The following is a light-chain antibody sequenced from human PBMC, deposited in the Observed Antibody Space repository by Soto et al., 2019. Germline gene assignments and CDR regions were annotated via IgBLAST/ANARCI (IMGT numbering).Light chain of an antibody. V-gene: IGLV2-14*03. Sequence: QSVLTQPASVSGSPGRSITIPCSGTSSDVGNYNVVSWYQQHPGKAPKLVIYDVSNRPSGVSPRFSGAKSGNTASLTIAGLQAEDEADYYCSSYTRRSTYVFGTGTRSPS. CDR2: DVS. CDR3: SSYTRRSTYV. J-gene: IGLJ1*01. CDR1: SSDVGNYNV.